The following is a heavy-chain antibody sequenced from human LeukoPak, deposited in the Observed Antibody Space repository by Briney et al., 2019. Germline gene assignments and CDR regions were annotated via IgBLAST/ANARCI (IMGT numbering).Heavy chain of an antibody. Sequence: PGGSLRLSCAASGFTVSSIYMNWVRHAPGKGLEWVSVIYSGGSTYYADSVKGRFTLSRDNSKNTLYLQMNSLRAEDTAVYYCARDPAGLRYFDYWGQGTLVTVSS. J-gene: IGHJ4*02. D-gene: IGHD6-19*01. V-gene: IGHV3-53*01. CDR3: ARDPAGLRYFDY. CDR2: IYSGGST. CDR1: GFTVSSIY.